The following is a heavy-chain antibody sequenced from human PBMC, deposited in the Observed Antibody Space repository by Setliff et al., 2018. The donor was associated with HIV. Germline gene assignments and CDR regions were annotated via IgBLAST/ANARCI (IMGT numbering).Heavy chain of an antibody. CDR3: ARNQGDSSGWYAGDY. CDR2: INTSGGSA. D-gene: IGHD6-19*01. CDR1: GYTFTSYP. V-gene: IGHV1-46*01. Sequence: GASVKVSCKASGYTFTSYPMHWVRQAPGQGLEWMGVINTSGGSAGYAEKFRGRVTMTRDTSTSTVNMDLRNLRSEDTAVYYCARNQGDSSGWYAGDYWGHGTLVTVSS. J-gene: IGHJ4*01.